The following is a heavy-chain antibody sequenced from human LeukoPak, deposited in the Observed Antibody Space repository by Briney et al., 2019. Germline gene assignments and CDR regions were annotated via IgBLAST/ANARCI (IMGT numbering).Heavy chain of an antibody. CDR3: ARHDSSGNRRDY. CDR1: GFTVSSNY. Sequence: PGWSLRLSCAASGFTVSSNYMSWVRQAPGKGLEWVSVIYSGGSTYYADSVKGRFTISRDNSKNTLYLQMNSLRAEDTAVYYCARHDSSGNRRDYWGQGTLVTVSS. D-gene: IGHD3-22*01. V-gene: IGHV3-53*01. J-gene: IGHJ4*02. CDR2: IYSGGST.